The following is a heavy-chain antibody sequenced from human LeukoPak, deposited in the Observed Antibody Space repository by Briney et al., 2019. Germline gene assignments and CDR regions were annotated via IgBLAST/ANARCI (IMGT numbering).Heavy chain of an antibody. CDR2: IHRSGRT. V-gene: IGHV4-4*08. Sequence: SETLSLTCTVSDGSIKTYYWSWNRQPPGKGLEWIGEIHRSGRTKYNPSLHSRVTIAIDRTTNQIAMELSYVTAADTAVYYCARDIVGGFNPGAYWGQGTLVTVSS. D-gene: IGHD3-16*02. CDR3: ARDIVGGFNPGAY. J-gene: IGHJ4*02. CDR1: DGSIKTYY.